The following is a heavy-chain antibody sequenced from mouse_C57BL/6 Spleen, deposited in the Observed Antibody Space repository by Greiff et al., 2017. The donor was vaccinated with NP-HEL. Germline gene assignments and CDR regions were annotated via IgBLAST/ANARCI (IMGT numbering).Heavy chain of an antibody. CDR2: INPNNGGT. Sequence: VQLKQSGPELVKPGASVKIPCKASGYTFTDYNMDWVKQSHGKSLEWIGDINPNNGGTIYNQKFKGKATLTVDKSSSTAYMELRSLTSEDTAVYYCARSANWVYYFDYWGQGTTLTVSS. V-gene: IGHV1-18*01. CDR3: ARSANWVYYFDY. D-gene: IGHD4-1*01. J-gene: IGHJ2*01. CDR1: GYTFTDYN.